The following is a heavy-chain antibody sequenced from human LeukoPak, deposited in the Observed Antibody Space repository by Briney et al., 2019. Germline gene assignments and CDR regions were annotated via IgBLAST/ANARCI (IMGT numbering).Heavy chain of an antibody. J-gene: IGHJ3*02. V-gene: IGHV1-2*02. D-gene: IGHD1-26*01. Sequence: ASVTVSCKASGYTFTGCYMHWVRQAPGQGLEWMGWINPNSGGTNYAQKFQGRVTMTRDTSISTAYMELSRLRSDDTAVYYCARSTLYSGSYSAFDIWGQGTMVTVSS. CDR2: INPNSGGT. CDR3: ARSTLYSGSYSAFDI. CDR1: GYTFTGCY.